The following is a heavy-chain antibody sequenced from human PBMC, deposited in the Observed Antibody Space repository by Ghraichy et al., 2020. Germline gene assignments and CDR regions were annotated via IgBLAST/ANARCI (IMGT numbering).Heavy chain of an antibody. Sequence: GGSLRLSCVASGFMFDDYTMNWVRQAPGKGLEWVASISAGSGVIYYAHSVRGRFTPSRDNAKNSLYLQMSALRVEDTAVYYCARDSVPASIPYGVDVWGQGTTVIVSS. J-gene: IGHJ6*02. V-gene: IGHV3-21*01. CDR3: ARDSVPASIPYGVDV. CDR2: ISAGSGVI. D-gene: IGHD2-2*02. CDR1: GFMFDDYT.